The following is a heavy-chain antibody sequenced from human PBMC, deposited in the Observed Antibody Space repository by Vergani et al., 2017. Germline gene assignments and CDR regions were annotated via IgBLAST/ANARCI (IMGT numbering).Heavy chain of an antibody. Sequence: QLQLQESGPGLVKPSETLSLTCTVSGGSIGSSSHYWGWIRQPPGKGLEWIGSIYYSGSTYYNPSLKSRVTISVDTSKNQFSLKLSSVTAADTAVYYCARHISVVRPSSMTAFDYWGQGTLVTVSS. CDR1: GGSIGSSSHY. CDR3: ARHISVVRPSSMTAFDY. J-gene: IGHJ4*02. CDR2: IYYSGST. V-gene: IGHV4-39*01. D-gene: IGHD2-21*01.